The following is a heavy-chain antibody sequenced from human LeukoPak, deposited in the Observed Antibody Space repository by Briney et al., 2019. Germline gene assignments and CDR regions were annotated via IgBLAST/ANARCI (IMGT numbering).Heavy chain of an antibody. J-gene: IGHJ1*01. V-gene: IGHV4-34*01. CDR2: INHSGST. CDR3: ARQGYDYVWGSYRYRGYFQH. CDR1: GGSFSGYY. Sequence: PSETLSLTCAVYGGSFSGYYWSWIRQPPGKGLEWIGEINHSGSTNYNPSLKSRVTISVDTSKNQFSLKLSSVTAADTAVYYCARQGYDYVWGSYRYRGYFQHWGQGTLVTVSS. D-gene: IGHD3-16*02.